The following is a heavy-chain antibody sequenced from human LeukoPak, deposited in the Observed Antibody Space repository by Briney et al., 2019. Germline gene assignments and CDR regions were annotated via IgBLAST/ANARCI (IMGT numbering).Heavy chain of an antibody. J-gene: IGHJ2*01. Sequence: PSETLSLTCVVYGGSFNNYYWSSIRQPPGKGLEWIGEINHSGSTNYNPSLKSRVTISVDTSENQFSLRLTSVTAADTAVYYCARAVPGTWYFDLWGRGTLVTVSS. CDR2: INHSGST. CDR1: GGSFNNYY. V-gene: IGHV4-34*01. CDR3: ARAVPGTWYFDL. D-gene: IGHD6-19*01.